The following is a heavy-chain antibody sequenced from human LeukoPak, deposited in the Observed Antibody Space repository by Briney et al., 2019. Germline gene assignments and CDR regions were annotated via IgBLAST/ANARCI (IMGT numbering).Heavy chain of an antibody. V-gene: IGHV4-4*07. CDR1: GGSTSSYY. D-gene: IGHD3-22*01. CDR3: ARVGGDSSNFDY. Sequence: SETLSLTCTVSGGSTSSYYWSWIRQPAGKGLEWIGRIYTSGSTNYNPSLKSRVTISVDTSKNQFSLKLSSVTAADTAVYYCARVGGDSSNFDYWGQGTLVTVSS. CDR2: IYTSGST. J-gene: IGHJ4*02.